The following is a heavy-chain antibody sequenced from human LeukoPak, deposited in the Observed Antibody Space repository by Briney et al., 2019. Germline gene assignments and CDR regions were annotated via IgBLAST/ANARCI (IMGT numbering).Heavy chain of an antibody. J-gene: IGHJ4*02. CDR1: GGSISSGGYS. D-gene: IGHD6-19*01. Sequence: RSSETLSLTCAVSGGSISSGGYSWSWIRQPPGKGLEWIGYIYHSGSTYCNPSLKSRVTISVDRSKNQFSLKLSSVTAADTAVYYCARGNGGIVVEIYYFDYWGQGTLVTVSS. CDR2: IYHSGST. V-gene: IGHV4-30-2*01. CDR3: ARGNGGIVVEIYYFDY.